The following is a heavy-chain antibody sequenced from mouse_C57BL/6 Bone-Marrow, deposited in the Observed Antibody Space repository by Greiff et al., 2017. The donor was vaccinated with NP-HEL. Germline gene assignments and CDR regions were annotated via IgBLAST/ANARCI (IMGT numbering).Heavy chain of an antibody. J-gene: IGHJ4*01. Sequence: VQLQQSGAELVMPGASVKLSCKASGYTFTSYWMHWVKQRPGQGLEWIGEIDPSDSYTNYNQKFKGKSTLTVDKSSSTAYMQLSSLTSEGSAVYYCARSFDYGSSYNYAMDYWGQGTSVTVSS. D-gene: IGHD1-1*01. CDR3: ARSFDYGSSYNYAMDY. V-gene: IGHV1-69*01. CDR2: IDPSDSYT. CDR1: GYTFTSYW.